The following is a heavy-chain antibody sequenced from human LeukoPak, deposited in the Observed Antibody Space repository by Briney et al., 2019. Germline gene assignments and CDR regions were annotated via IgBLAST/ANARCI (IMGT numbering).Heavy chain of an antibody. Sequence: SETLSLTCAVYGGSFSGYYWSWIRQPPGKGLEWIGEINHSGSTNYNPSLKSRVTISVDTSKNQFSLKLSSVTAADTAVYYCASVYYYDSSGYPPEPPDYWGQGTLVTVSS. CDR3: ASVYYYDSSGYPPEPPDY. V-gene: IGHV4-34*01. D-gene: IGHD3-22*01. CDR1: GGSFSGYY. J-gene: IGHJ4*02. CDR2: INHSGST.